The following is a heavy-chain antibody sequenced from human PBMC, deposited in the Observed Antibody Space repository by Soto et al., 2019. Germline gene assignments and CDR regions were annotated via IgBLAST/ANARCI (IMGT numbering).Heavy chain of an antibody. CDR1: GGSVSSGSYY. J-gene: IGHJ6*02. V-gene: IGHV4-61*01. CDR2: IYYSGST. Sequence: QVQLQESGPGLVKPSETLYLTCTVSGGSVSSGSYYWSWIRQPPGKGLEWIGYIYYSGSTNYNPSLKSRVTISVDTSKNQFSLKLSSVTAADTAVYYCARGAYYYYGMDVWGQGTTVTVSS. CDR3: ARGAYYYYGMDV.